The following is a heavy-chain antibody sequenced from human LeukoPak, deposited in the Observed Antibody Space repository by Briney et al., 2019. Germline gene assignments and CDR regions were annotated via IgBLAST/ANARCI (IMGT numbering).Heavy chain of an antibody. CDR1: TGSVSSGTYY. CDR2: MYYNGST. D-gene: IGHD3-22*01. V-gene: IGHV4-61*01. CDR3: ARAPRVTMIIVTPGALDM. Sequence: SETLSLTCTVSTGSVSSGTYYWSWIRQPPGKGLEWIGYMYYNGSTNYNPSLKSRVTISVDTSKKRFSLKLSSVTAADTAMYYCARAPRVTMIIVTPGALDMWGQGTMVTVSS. J-gene: IGHJ3*02.